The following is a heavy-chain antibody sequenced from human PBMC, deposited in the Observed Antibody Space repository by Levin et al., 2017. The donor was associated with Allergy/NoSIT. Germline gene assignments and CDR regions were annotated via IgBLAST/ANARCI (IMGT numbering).Heavy chain of an antibody. Sequence: GGSLRLSCAASGFTFSSYWMHWVRQAPGKGLVWVSRISSDGSTTNYADSVKGRFIISRDNAGNTLYLQMNSLGAEDTAVYYCARALIVGATSGGDYWGQGTLVTVSS. CDR2: ISSDGSTT. V-gene: IGHV3-74*01. CDR3: ARALIVGATSGGDY. J-gene: IGHJ4*02. D-gene: IGHD1-26*01. CDR1: GFTFSSYW.